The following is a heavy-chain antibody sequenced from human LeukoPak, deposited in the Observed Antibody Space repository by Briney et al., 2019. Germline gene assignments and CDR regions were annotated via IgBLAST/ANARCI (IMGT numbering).Heavy chain of an antibody. CDR1: GYTFTSYG. J-gene: IGHJ6*03. V-gene: IGHV1-18*01. D-gene: IGHD5-18*01. CDR3: ARSGYSYGRSYYYYMDV. Sequence: ASVEVSCKASGYTFTSYGISWVRQAPGQGLEWMGWIGAYNGNTNYAQKLQGRVTMTTDTSTSTAYMELRSLRSDDTAVYYCARSGYSYGRSYYYYMDVWGKGTTVTISS. CDR2: IGAYNGNT.